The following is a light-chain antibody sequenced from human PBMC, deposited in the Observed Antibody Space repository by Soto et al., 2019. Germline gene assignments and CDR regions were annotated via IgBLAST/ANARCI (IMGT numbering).Light chain of an antibody. Sequence: QSVLTQPASVSGSPGQSITIYRTGTISDVGNYNYVSWYQHHPGKAPNLMIYEVNNRPSGVSNRFSGSKSGNTASLTISGLQPEDEADYYCASYTSSTTLVVFGGGTKLTVL. V-gene: IGLV2-14*01. J-gene: IGLJ2*01. CDR2: EVN. CDR3: ASYTSSTTLVV. CDR1: ISDVGNYNY.